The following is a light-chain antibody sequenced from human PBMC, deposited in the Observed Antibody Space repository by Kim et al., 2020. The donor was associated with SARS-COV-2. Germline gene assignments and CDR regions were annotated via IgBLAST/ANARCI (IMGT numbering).Light chain of an antibody. CDR1: SGLNVDTYK. J-gene: IGLJ3*02. CDR3: MIWHSSAWV. CDR2: YKSDSDK. V-gene: IGLV5-45*03. Sequence: QPVLTQPSSLSASPGASASLTCTLRSGLNVDTYKIFWYQQKPGSPPQYLLRYKSDSDKQQGSGVPSRFSGSKDASANAGILLISGLQSEDEADYYCMIWHSSAWVFGGGTQLTVL.